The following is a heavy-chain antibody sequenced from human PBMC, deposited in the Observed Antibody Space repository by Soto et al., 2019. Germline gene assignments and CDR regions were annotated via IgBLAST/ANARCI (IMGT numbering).Heavy chain of an antibody. J-gene: IGHJ5*02. D-gene: IGHD3-22*01. CDR1: GYSFASYW. CDR3: ARLYYYDSSGYSENWFDP. CDR2: IYPGDSDT. Sequence: HGESLKISCKGSGYSFASYWIGWVRQMPGKGLEWMGIIYPGDSDTRYSPSFQGQVTISADKSISTAYLQWSSLKASDTAMYYCARLYYYDSSGYSENWFDPWGQGTLVTVSS. V-gene: IGHV5-51*01.